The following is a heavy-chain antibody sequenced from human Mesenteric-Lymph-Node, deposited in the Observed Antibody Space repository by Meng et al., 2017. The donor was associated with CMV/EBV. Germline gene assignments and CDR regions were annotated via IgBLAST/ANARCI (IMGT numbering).Heavy chain of an antibody. V-gene: IGHV3-20*04. Sequence: GESLKISCAASGFTFDDYGMSWVRQVPGKGLEWVSGINWNAGSTGYVDSVKGRFTISRDNAKNSLYLQMNSLRAEDTALYYCARDSFLRGYGMDVWGQGTTVTVSS. CDR1: GFTFDDYG. CDR3: ARDSFLRGYGMDV. D-gene: IGHD2/OR15-2a*01. J-gene: IGHJ6*02. CDR2: INWNAGST.